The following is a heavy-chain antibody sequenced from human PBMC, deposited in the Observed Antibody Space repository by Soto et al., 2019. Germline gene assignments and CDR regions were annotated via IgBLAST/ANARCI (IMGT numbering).Heavy chain of an antibody. CDR1: GFTFTSSA. CDR2: HDPEEGEA. CDR3: ATTNFYDSTGPAIDS. J-gene: IGHJ4*02. Sequence: ASVKVSCKATGFTFTSSAVHWVRQAPGEGLEWMGGHDPEEGEAIYAQKFQGRLTMTEDTSSDTAYMELSSLRSEDTAVFYCATTNFYDSTGPAIDSWGQGTLVTVSS. V-gene: IGHV1-24*01. D-gene: IGHD3-22*01.